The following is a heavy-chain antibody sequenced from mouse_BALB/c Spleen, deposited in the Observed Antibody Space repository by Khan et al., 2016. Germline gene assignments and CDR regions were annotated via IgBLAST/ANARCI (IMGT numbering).Heavy chain of an antibody. CDR2: ISYSGST. V-gene: IGHV3-2*02. Sequence: EVQLQESGPGLVKPSQSLSLTCTVTGYSITSDYAWNWIRQFPGNKLEWMGYISYSGSTSYNPSLKSRISITRDTSKNQFFLQLNSVSTEDTATYYWARGRYRYPFAYGGQGTLVTVSA. D-gene: IGHD2-14*01. J-gene: IGHJ3*01. CDR1: GYSITSDYA. CDR3: ARGRYRYPFAY.